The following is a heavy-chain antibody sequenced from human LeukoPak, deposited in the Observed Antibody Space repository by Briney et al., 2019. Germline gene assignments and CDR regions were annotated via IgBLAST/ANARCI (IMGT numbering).Heavy chain of an antibody. CDR1: GFTFSDYY. CDR2: ISSSGNTT. V-gene: IGHV3-11*04. CDR3: ARDGGSGSYYNDY. Sequence: GGSLRLSCAASGFTFSDYYMSWIRQAPGKGLECVSYISSSGNTTYHADSVKGRFTISRDNAKNSLYMQMSSLRAEDTAVYYCARDGGSGSYYNDYWGQGTLVTVSS. D-gene: IGHD3-10*01. J-gene: IGHJ4*02.